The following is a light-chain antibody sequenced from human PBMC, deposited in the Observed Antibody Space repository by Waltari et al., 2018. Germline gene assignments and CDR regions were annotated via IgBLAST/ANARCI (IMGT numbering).Light chain of an antibody. Sequence: DIQMTQSPSTLSASVGDRFTITCRASQSISNWLAWYQQKPGKAPKHLIYKASTLESGVPSRFSGSGSGTDFTLTISSLQPDDFATYYCQQYNSYSLLTFGGGTKVEIK. J-gene: IGKJ4*01. CDR2: KAS. CDR3: QQYNSYSLLT. CDR1: QSISNW. V-gene: IGKV1-5*03.